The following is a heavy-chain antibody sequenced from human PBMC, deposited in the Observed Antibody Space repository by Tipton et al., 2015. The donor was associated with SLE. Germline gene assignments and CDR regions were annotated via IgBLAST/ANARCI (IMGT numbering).Heavy chain of an antibody. J-gene: IGHJ6*03. Sequence: TLSLTCTVSGGSISSYYWSWIRQPPGKGLEWIGYIYYSGSTNYNPSLKSRVTISVDTSKNQFSLKLSSVTAADTAVYYCARWTYDSRPYYYYYYMDVWGKGTTVTVS. CDR2: IYYSGST. V-gene: IGHV4-59*01. D-gene: IGHD3-22*01. CDR1: GGSISSYY. CDR3: ARWTYDSRPYYYYYYMDV.